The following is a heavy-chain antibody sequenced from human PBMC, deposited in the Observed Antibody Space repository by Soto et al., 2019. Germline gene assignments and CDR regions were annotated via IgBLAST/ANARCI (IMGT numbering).Heavy chain of an antibody. J-gene: IGHJ4*02. V-gene: IGHV4-59*01. CDR1: GGSISSYY. CDR3: ARRYGASFDY. CDR2: IYYSGST. Sequence: SETLSLTCTVSGGSISSYYWSWIRQPPGKGLEWIGYIYYSGSTNYNPSLKSRVTISVDTSKNQFSLKLSSVTAADTAVYYCARRYGASFDYWAQGTLVTVSS. D-gene: IGHD4-17*01.